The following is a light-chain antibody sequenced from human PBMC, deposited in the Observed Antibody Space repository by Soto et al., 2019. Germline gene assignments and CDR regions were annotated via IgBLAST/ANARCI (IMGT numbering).Light chain of an antibody. Sequence: DNVLTQSPATLSLSPGERATLSCRASQTVSRYLAWYQQKPGQAPRLLIYDASNRATGIPARFSGSGSGTDFTLTISSLEPEDFAVYYCQQRSSWVTFGGGTKVDIK. CDR1: QTVSRY. CDR2: DAS. CDR3: QQRSSWVT. V-gene: IGKV3-11*01. J-gene: IGKJ4*01.